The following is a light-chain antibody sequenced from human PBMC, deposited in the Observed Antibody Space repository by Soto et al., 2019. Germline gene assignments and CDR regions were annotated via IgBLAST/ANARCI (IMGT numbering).Light chain of an antibody. CDR1: SSNIGAGYD. CDR2: GNT. CDR3: LSFDSGLSVV. J-gene: IGLJ2*01. V-gene: IGLV1-40*01. Sequence: QSVLTQPPSVSGAPGQRVTISCTGSSSNIGAGYDVHWYQQLPGRAPKLLIYGNTNRPSGVPDRFSGSKSGTSASLAITGLQAEDGAYYYCLSFDSGLSVVFGGGTKLPAL.